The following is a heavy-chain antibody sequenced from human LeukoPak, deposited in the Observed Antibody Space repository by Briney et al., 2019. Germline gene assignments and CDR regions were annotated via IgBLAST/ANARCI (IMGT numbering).Heavy chain of an antibody. D-gene: IGHD3-10*01. CDR3: ARDGGWYGGGNFDY. V-gene: IGHV3-21*05. CDR1: GFTLSTYS. CDR2: ISSRGDI. Sequence: PGGSLRLSCAASGFTLSTYSMNWVRQAPGKGREWVSYISSRGDIFYADSVKGRFTISRDNAKSSLYLQMTSVSVEDRAVYYCARDGGWYGGGNFDYWGQGTLVTVSA. J-gene: IGHJ4*02.